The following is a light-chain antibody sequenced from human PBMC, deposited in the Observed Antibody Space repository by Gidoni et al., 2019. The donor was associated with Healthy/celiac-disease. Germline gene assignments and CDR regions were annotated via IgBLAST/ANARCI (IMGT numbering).Light chain of an antibody. J-gene: IGKJ1*01. CDR2: AAS. CDR1: QSVSSSY. Sequence: EIVLTQSPGTLSLSPGERATLSCRASQSVSSSYLAWYQQKPGQTPRLLIYAASSRATGIPDRFSGSGSGTDFTLTISRLEPEDFAVYYCQQYGSSPETFXQXTKLEIK. V-gene: IGKV3-20*01. CDR3: QQYGSSPET.